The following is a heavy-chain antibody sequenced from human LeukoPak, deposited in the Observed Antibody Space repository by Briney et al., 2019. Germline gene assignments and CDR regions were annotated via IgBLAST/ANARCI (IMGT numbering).Heavy chain of an antibody. CDR1: GFTFSSYA. J-gene: IGHJ4*02. D-gene: IGHD3-10*01. Sequence: GGSLRLSCAATGFTFSSYAMSWVRQAPGKGLEWVSLISGSGGSTDYADSVKGRFTTSRDKSKNTLYLQMNRLRAEDTAVYYCAKVYDYYGSGSFHYWGQGTLVTVSS. CDR2: ISGSGGST. V-gene: IGHV3-23*01. CDR3: AKVYDYYGSGSFHY.